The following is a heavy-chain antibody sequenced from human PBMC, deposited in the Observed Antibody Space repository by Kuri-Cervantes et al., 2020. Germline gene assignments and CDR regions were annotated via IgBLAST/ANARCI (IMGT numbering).Heavy chain of an antibody. J-gene: IGHJ3*02. CDR1: GGSVSSGSYY. V-gene: IGHV4-61*01. CDR2: IYYSGST. Sequence: ESLKISCTVSGGSVSSGSYYWSWIRQPPGKGLEWIGYIYYSGSTNYNPSLMSRVTISVDTSKNQFSLKLSSVTAADTAVYYCASGRGGAFDIWGQGTMVTVSS. CDR3: ASGRGGAFDI. D-gene: IGHD1-1*01.